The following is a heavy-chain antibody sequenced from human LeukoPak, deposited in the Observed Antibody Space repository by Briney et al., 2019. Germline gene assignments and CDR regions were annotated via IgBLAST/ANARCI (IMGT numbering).Heavy chain of an antibody. J-gene: IGHJ3*02. V-gene: IGHV3-48*01. D-gene: IGHD4-23*01. CDR3: ARATVVTGWAFDI. CDR2: ISSSSSTI. Sequence: GGSLRLSCAASGFTFSSYSMNWVRQAPGKGLEWVSYISSSSSTIYYADSVKGRFTISRDNAKNSLYLQMNSLRAEDTAVYYCARATVVTGWAFDIWGQGTMVTVSS. CDR1: GFTFSSYS.